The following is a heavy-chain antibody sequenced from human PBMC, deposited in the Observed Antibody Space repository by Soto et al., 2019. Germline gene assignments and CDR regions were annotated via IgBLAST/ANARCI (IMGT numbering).Heavy chain of an antibody. CDR2: IYYSGST. J-gene: IGHJ4*02. CDR1: GGSISSGDYY. CDR3: ARWWFGEFFDY. D-gene: IGHD3-10*01. V-gene: IGHV4-30-4*01. Sequence: QVQLQESGPGLVKPSQTLSLTCTVSGGSISSGDYYWSWIRQTPGKGLEWIGFIYYSGSTYDNTSLKSRVTISVDTSKNQFSLKLSSVTAADTAVYYCARWWFGEFFDYWGQGTLVTVSS.